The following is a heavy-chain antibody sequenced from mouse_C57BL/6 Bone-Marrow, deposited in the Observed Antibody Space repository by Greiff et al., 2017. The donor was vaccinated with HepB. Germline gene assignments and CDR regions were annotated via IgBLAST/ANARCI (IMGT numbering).Heavy chain of an antibody. Sequence: DVQLQESGGGLVKPGGSLKLSCAASGFTFSDYGMHWVRQAPEKGLEWVAYISSGSSTIYYADTVKGRFTISRDNAKNTLFLQMTSLRSEDTAMYYCARGDYEAYWGQGTLVTVSA. CDR3: ARGDYEAY. D-gene: IGHD2-4*01. CDR2: ISSGSSTI. J-gene: IGHJ3*01. CDR1: GFTFSDYG. V-gene: IGHV5-17*01.